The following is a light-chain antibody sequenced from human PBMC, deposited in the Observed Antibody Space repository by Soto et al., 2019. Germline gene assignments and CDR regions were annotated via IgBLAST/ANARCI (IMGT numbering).Light chain of an antibody. CDR3: QQYNSYSWT. Sequence: DIQMTQSPSTLSASVGDRVTITCRASQSISNWLAWYQQKPGKAPKLLIYKASNLQTGVPSRFSGGGSGTEFTLTISGLQPDDFATYYCQQYNSYSWTFGQGTKVEIK. CDR1: QSISNW. CDR2: KAS. V-gene: IGKV1-5*03. J-gene: IGKJ1*01.